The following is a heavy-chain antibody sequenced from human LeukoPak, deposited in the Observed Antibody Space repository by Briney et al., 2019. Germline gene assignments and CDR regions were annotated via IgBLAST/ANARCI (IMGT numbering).Heavy chain of an antibody. CDR2: ISNRGSTI. D-gene: IGHD3-3*01. V-gene: IGHV3-11*01. CDR1: GFTFSDFY. J-gene: IGHJ4*02. CDR3: ARGFVEVVTIFGVVTPAFDY. Sequence: GGSLRLSCAASGFTFSDFYMTWIRQAPGKGLEWVSYISNRGSTIHYADSVRGRFTISRDNAKKSLYLQMNSLRAEDTAVYYCARGFVEVVTIFGVVTPAFDYWGQGTLVTVSS.